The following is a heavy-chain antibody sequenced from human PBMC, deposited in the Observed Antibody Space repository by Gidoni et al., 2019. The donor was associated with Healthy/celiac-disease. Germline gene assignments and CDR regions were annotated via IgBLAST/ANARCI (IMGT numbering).Heavy chain of an antibody. V-gene: IGHV3-7*01. D-gene: IGHD2-2*01. CDR1: GLPFSSYW. Sequence: EMQLVESGGGLVQPGGSLRLSCAASGLPFSSYWVSWVRQAPGKGLEWVATIKQDGSEKYYVDSVKVRFTISRDNAKNSLYLQMNSLRAEDTAVYYCARDQDSTLDYWGQGTLVTVSS. CDR3: ARDQDSTLDY. CDR2: IKQDGSEK. J-gene: IGHJ4*02.